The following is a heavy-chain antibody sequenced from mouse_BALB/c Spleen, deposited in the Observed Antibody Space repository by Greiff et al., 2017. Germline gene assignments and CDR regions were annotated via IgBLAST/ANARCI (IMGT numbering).Heavy chain of an antibody. J-gene: IGHJ4*01. CDR1: GYSFTSYY. V-gene: IGHV1-66*01. CDR3: ARWEGSSFYAMDY. CDR2: IFPGSGNT. D-gene: IGHD1-1*01. Sequence: QVHVKQSGPELVKPGASVKISCKASGYSFTSYYIHWVKQRPGQGLEWIGWIFPGSGNTKYNEKFKGKATLTADTSSSTAYMQLSSLTSEDSAVYYCARWEGSSFYAMDYWGQGTSVTVSS.